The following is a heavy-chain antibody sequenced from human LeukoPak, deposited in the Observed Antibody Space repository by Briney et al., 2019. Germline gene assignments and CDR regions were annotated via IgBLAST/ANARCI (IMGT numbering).Heavy chain of an antibody. V-gene: IGHV4-61*01. CDR2: IYYSGST. CDR1: GGSVSSGSYY. D-gene: IGHD6-13*01. Sequence: PSETLSLTRTVSGGSVSSGSYYWGWIRPPPGKGLEWIGYIYYSGSTNSNPSLKSRVTISVDTSKNQFSLKLSSVTAADTAVYYCAREHNSSLMSDAFDIWGRGTMVTVSS. J-gene: IGHJ3*02. CDR3: AREHNSSLMSDAFDI.